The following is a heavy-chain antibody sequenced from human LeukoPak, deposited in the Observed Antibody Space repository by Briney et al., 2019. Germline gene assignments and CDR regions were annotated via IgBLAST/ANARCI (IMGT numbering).Heavy chain of an antibody. CDR3: RGYSSGWGAGYFDL. CDR1: GGSVSSYY. CDR2: IYYSGST. J-gene: IGHJ2*01. Sequence: SETLSLTCTVSGGSVSSYYWSWIRQPPGKGLEWIGYIYYSGSTNYNPSLKSRVTMSVDTSKNQFSLKLTSVTAADTAVYYCRGYSSGWGAGYFDLWGRGTLVTVSS. D-gene: IGHD6-19*01. V-gene: IGHV4-59*02.